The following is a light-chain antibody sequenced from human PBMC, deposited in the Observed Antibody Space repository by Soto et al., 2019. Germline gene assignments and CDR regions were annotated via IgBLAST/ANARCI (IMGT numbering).Light chain of an antibody. CDR1: SSDVGAYNY. V-gene: IGLV2-14*01. CDR3: SSFTSRSTFNYV. Sequence: QSALTQPASVSGSPGQSITISCTGTSSDVGAYNYISWYQQYPGTAPKIMIYEVSSRPSGVSHRFSGSKSSNTASLTISGLQPEDEADYYCSSFTSRSTFNYVFGTGTKLTVL. CDR2: EVS. J-gene: IGLJ1*01.